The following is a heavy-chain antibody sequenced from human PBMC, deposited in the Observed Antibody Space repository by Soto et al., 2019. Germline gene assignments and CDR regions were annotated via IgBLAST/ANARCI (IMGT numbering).Heavy chain of an antibody. CDR3: ARDTSNYFDF. D-gene: IGHD2-2*01. CDR2: ISTYNGNT. V-gene: IGHV1-18*01. CDR1: GYTFNTYY. J-gene: IGHJ4*02. Sequence: ASVKVSCKASGYTFNTYYISWLRQAPGQGLEWIGWISTYNGNTNYVPKFQGRITMTTDTSTSTAYMELRSLRSDDTDLYFCARDTSNYFDFCGQGPPVTVSS.